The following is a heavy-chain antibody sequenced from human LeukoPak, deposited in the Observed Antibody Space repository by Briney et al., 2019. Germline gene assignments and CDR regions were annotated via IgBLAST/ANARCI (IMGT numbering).Heavy chain of an antibody. Sequence: TSETLSLTCTVSGVSISTYYWSWIRQPPGKGLEWTGYIYDSGSTNYNPSLKSRVTISLDTSKNQFSLRLSSVTAADTAVYYCARTPLTSGSTWYVFDYWGQGTLVTVSS. J-gene: IGHJ4*02. V-gene: IGHV4-59*01. CDR1: GVSISTYY. D-gene: IGHD6-13*01. CDR2: IYDSGST. CDR3: ARTPLTSGSTWYVFDY.